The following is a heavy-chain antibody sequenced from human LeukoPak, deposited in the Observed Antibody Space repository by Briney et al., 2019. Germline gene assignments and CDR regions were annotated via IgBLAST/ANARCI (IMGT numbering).Heavy chain of an antibody. V-gene: IGHV3-30*02. CDR3: LRCFDWSYYYGMDV. CDR2: IRFDGSNK. Sequence: PGGSLRLSCAASGFTFSSYGMHWVRQAPGKGLEWVVFIRFDGSNKYYADSVKGRFTISRDNSKNTLYLQMNSLRAEDTAVYYCLRCFDWSYYYGMDVWGQGTTVTVSS. J-gene: IGHJ6*02. D-gene: IGHD3-9*01. CDR1: GFTFSSYG.